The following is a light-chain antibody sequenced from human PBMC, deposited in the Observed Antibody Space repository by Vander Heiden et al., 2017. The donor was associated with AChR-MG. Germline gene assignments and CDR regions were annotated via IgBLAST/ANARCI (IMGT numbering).Light chain of an antibody. CDR2: AAS. CDR3: QQSYSTPRT. V-gene: IGKV1-39*01. CDR1: QSISSY. Sequence: DIQMTQSPSSLSASVGDRVTITCRASQSISSYLNWYQQKPGKAPKLLIYAASSLQSGVPSRFSGSGSGTDFTLTIRSLQPEDFATYYCQQSYSTPRTFGGGTKVEIQ. J-gene: IGKJ4*01.